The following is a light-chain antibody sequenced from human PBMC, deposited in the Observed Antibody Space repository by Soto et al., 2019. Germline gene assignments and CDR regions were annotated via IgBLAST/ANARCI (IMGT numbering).Light chain of an antibody. CDR2: AAS. CDR3: QHYNSYSEA. CDR1: QGISNF. J-gene: IGKJ1*01. Sequence: IQLTQSPSSLSASVGNRVTITCRASQGISNFLSWYQQKPGKAPKLLIYAASTLQSGVPSRFSGSGSGTDFTLTISSLQPDDFATYYCQHYNSYSEAFGQGTKVDIK. V-gene: IGKV1-9*01.